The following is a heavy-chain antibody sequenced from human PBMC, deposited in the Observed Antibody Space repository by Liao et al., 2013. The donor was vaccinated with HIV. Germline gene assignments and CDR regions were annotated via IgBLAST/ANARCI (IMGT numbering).Heavy chain of an antibody. CDR1: NDSISSGTYF. V-gene: IGHV4-61*02. J-gene: IGHJ4*02. Sequence: QVQLQESGPGLVRPSQTLSLTCSVSNDSISSGTYFWSWLRQPAGKTLEWIGRFFAGGDTDYNPSLKTRVTISVDTSKNQFFLRLTSVTAADTAVYFCTRDVLTGVHAHWGQGALVTVSS. CDR3: TRDVLTGVHAH. D-gene: IGHD2-2*01. CDR2: FFAGGDT.